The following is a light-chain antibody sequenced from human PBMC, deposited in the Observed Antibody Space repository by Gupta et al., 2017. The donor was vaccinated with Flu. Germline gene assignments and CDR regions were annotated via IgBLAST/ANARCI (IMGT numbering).Light chain of an antibody. Sequence: QSALPQPASVSGSPGTSITISSTGTSSDIGGYNYVFWYQRHPGKAPILMIYEVSKRPAGVSNRFSVSKSGNTASLTISGLMVEDEGDYYGIADTYSSNVVLGGGTKLTVL. CDR1: SSDIGGYNY. CDR2: EVS. CDR3: IADTYSSNVV. J-gene: IGLJ3*02. V-gene: IGLV2-14*01.